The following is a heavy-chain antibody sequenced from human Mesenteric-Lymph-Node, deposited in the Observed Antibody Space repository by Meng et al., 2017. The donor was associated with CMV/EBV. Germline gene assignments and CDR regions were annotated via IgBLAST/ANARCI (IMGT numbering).Heavy chain of an antibody. CDR3: STAPNPNYSDY. Sequence: GESLKISCAPSGFTFSTYWMTWVRQAPGRGLEWVGTIKEDGSGTVYVDFVKGRFTISRDNARKSVYLQMNGLRAEDTAVYYCSTAPNPNYSDYWGQGTLVTVSS. CDR1: GFTFSTYW. V-gene: IGHV3-7*01. CDR2: IKEDGSGT. J-gene: IGHJ4*01.